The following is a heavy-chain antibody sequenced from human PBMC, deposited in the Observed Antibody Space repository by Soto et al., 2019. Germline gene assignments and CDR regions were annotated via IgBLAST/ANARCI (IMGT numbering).Heavy chain of an antibody. CDR2: ISGSGGST. Sequence: GGSPRLSCAASGFTFSSYAMSWVRQAPGKGLEWVSAISGSGGSTYYADSVKGRFTISRDNSKNTLYLQMNSLRAEDTAVYYCAKDLYDSSGYYGDAFDIWGQGTMVTVSS. CDR1: GFTFSSYA. J-gene: IGHJ3*02. V-gene: IGHV3-23*01. D-gene: IGHD3-22*01. CDR3: AKDLYDSSGYYGDAFDI.